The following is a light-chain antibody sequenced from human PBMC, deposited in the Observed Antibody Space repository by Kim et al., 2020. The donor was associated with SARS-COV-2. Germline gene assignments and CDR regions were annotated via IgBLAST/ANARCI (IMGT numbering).Light chain of an antibody. CDR2: SAS. CDR1: QSVTSNF. Sequence: LSPRERATLSCRTSQSVTSNFLAWYQQKPDQAPRLLLYSASSRATGIPDRFSGSGSGTDFTLTINRVEPEDFVVYYCHQYGSSPLTFGPGTKLEI. CDR3: HQYGSSPLT. V-gene: IGKV3-20*01. J-gene: IGKJ2*01.